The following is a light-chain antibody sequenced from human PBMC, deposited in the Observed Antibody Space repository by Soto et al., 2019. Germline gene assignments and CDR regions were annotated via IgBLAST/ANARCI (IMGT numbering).Light chain of an antibody. CDR1: QSISSY. Sequence: DIQMTQSPSSLSASVGDRVTITCRARQSISSYLNWYQQNPGKAPKLLIYAASSLQSGVPSRFSGSGSGTDFTLTIGSLQPEDFATYFCQQSYRTPITFGQGTKQELK. V-gene: IGKV1-39*01. CDR2: AAS. CDR3: QQSYRTPIT. J-gene: IGKJ2*01.